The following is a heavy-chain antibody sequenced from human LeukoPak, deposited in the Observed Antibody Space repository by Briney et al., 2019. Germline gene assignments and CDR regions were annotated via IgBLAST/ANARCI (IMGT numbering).Heavy chain of an antibody. J-gene: IGHJ4*02. Sequence: PGRSLRLSCAASGFTFSSYGMHWVRQAPGKGLEWVAVIWYDGSNKYYADSVKGRFTISRDNSKNTLYLQMNSLRAEDTAVYYCARGPQAVAGTGFDYWGQGTLVTVSS. D-gene: IGHD6-19*01. CDR2: IWYDGSNK. V-gene: IGHV3-33*01. CDR3: ARGPQAVAGTGFDY. CDR1: GFTFSSYG.